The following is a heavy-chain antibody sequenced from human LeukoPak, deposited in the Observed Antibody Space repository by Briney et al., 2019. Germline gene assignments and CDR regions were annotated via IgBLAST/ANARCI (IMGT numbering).Heavy chain of an antibody. V-gene: IGHV4-39*01. CDR3: ARLEVRSRRYYYGSGSYFDY. CDR2: IYYSGST. D-gene: IGHD3-10*01. Sequence: SETLSLTCTVSGGSISSSSYYWGWIRQPPGKGLEWIGSIYYSGSTYYNPSLKSRVTISVDTSKNQFSLKLSSVTAADTAVYYCARLEVRSRRYYYGSGSYFDYWGQGTLVTVSS. CDR1: GGSISSSSYY. J-gene: IGHJ4*02.